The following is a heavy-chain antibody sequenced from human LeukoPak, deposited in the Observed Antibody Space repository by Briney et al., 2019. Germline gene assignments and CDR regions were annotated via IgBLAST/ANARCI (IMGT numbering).Heavy chain of an antibody. CDR3: ARDPPRGTTADY. V-gene: IGHV1-18*01. CDR2: ISSYNGDP. Sequence: ASVKVTCKASGYTFTSYGISLVRQPPGQGLEWMGWISSYNGDPNNAQMLQGRVTITTATSTRTDYMELRSMRLDDTAVYFCARDPPRGTTADYWGQGTLVTVSS. D-gene: IGHD3-10*01. CDR1: GYTFTSYG. J-gene: IGHJ4*02.